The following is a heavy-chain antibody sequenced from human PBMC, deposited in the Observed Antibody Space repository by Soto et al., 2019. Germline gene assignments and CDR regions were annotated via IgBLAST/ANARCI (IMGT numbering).Heavy chain of an antibody. J-gene: IGHJ5*02. CDR2: IKPDESEK. CDR1: GFTFSDSW. D-gene: IGHD4-4*01. CDR3: VRGGSNYAS. Sequence: GGSLRLSGTASGFTFSDSWITWVRQAPWKGLEWVARIKPDESEKKYADSVKGRFSISRDNAKNSMDLEMDSLRGEDTAVYYCVRGGSNYASWGQGTLVTFYS. V-gene: IGHV3-7*01.